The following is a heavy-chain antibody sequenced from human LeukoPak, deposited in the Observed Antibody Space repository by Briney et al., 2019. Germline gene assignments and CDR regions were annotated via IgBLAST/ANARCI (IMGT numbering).Heavy chain of an antibody. J-gene: IGHJ4*02. CDR2: IYSGGST. CDR3: ARDFYSSPN. V-gene: IGHV3-66*02. Sequence: GGSLRLSCAASGFTVSSNYMSWVRQAPGKGLEWVSVIYSGGSTYYADSVKGRFTISRGNSKNTLYLQMNGLRAEETAVYYWARDFYSSPNWGPGTLGTVSS. CDR1: GFTVSSNY. D-gene: IGHD6-13*01.